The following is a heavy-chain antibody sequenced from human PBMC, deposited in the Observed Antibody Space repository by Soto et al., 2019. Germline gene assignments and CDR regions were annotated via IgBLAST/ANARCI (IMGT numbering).Heavy chain of an antibody. Sequence: SETLSLTCTVSGGSISSSSYYWGWIRQPPGKGLEWIGSIYYSGSTYYNPSLKIRVTISVDTSKNQFSLKLSSVTAADTAVYYCARHGYVWGSYRYHPPHFDYWGQGTLVTVSS. CDR1: GGSISSSSYY. CDR2: IYYSGST. CDR3: ARHGYVWGSYRYHPPHFDY. D-gene: IGHD3-16*02. V-gene: IGHV4-39*01. J-gene: IGHJ4*02.